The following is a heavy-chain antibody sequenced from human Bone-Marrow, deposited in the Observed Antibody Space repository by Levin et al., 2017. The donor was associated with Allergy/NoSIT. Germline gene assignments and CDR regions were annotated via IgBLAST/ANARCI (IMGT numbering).Heavy chain of an antibody. CDR1: GFTFSDHA. D-gene: IGHD3-9*01. V-gene: IGHV3-23*01. CDR2: ISGSGGTT. CDR3: ARDSNDADLTSYLNKFNYFDP. Sequence: GGSLRLSCVGSGFTFSDHAMTWVRKAPGKGLEWVSSISGSGGTTKYSDSLKGRITISRDNSKNSLYLQMSSLRADDTAVYYCARDSNDADLTSYLNKFNYFDPWGQGTLVTVSS. J-gene: IGHJ5*02.